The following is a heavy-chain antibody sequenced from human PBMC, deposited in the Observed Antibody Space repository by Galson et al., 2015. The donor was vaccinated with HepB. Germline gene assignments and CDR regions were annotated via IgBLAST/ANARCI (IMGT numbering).Heavy chain of an antibody. Sequence: SLRLSCAASGFTSSSYAMSWVRQAPGKGLEWVSTISAPGGSTYYADSVKGRFTMSRDNVKNILYLQMNSLRADDTAVYYCAKDFARGRDFDWYDPVAYWGQGTLVTVSS. CDR1: GFTSSSYA. J-gene: IGHJ4*02. D-gene: IGHD3-9*01. V-gene: IGHV3-23*01. CDR2: ISAPGGST. CDR3: AKDFARGRDFDWYDPVAY.